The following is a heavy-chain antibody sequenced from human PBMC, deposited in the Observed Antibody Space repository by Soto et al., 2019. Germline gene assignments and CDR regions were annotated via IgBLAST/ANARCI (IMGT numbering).Heavy chain of an antibody. CDR2: ISGSGGST. CDR3: ASPSGRTYTGAIDY. D-gene: IGHD1-26*01. Sequence: GGSLRLSCAASGFTFSSYAMSWVRQAPGKGLEWVSAISGSGGSTYYADSVKGRFTISRDNSKNTLYLQMNSLRAEDTAVYYCASPSGRTYTGAIDYWGQGTLVTVSS. V-gene: IGHV3-23*01. CDR1: GFTFSSYA. J-gene: IGHJ4*02.